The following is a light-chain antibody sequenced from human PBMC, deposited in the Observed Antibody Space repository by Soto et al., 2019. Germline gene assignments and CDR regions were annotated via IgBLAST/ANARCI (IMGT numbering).Light chain of an antibody. CDR3: AAWDDSLDAQV. J-gene: IGLJ3*02. CDR1: DSNIGNNA. Sequence: QPVLTQPTSVSGAPRQRVTISCSGSDSNIGNNAVNWYQLVPGKAPKVVIYRNNVVLSGVSDRFSGSKSGTSASLAISRLQSEDEADYYCAAWDDSLDAQVFGGGTKLTVL. CDR2: RNN. V-gene: IGLV1-36*01.